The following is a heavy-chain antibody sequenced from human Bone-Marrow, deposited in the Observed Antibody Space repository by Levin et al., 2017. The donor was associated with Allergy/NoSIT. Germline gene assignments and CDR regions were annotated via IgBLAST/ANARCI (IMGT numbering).Heavy chain of an antibody. CDR2: VYYDGSHQ. J-gene: IGHJ4*02. CDR1: GFRFNGFG. V-gene: IGHV3-33*01. CDR3: ARDGLTKFGTPFGYYFDY. D-gene: IGHD1/OR15-1a*01. Sequence: GGSLRLSCAASGFRFNGFGMHWVRQAPGKGLEWLAVVYYDGSHQFYADSVKGRFTISRDNSKNTLYLQMNSLRGEDTAVYYCARDGLTKFGTPFGYYFDYWGQGTLVTVSS.